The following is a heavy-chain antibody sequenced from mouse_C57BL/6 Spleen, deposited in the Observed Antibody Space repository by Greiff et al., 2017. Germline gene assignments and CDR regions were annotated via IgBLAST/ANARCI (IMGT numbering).Heavy chain of an antibody. CDR3: ASPDGSSFDYFDY. D-gene: IGHD1-1*01. J-gene: IGHJ2*01. CDR2: IHPTSGST. Sequence: QVQLQQPGAELVKPGASVKLSCKASGYTFTSYWMHWVKQRPGQGLEWIGMIHPTSGSTNYNEKFKGKATLTVDKSSSTAYMQLSSLTSEDSAVYYCASPDGSSFDYFDYWGQGTTLTVAS. CDR1: GYTFTSYW. V-gene: IGHV1-64*01.